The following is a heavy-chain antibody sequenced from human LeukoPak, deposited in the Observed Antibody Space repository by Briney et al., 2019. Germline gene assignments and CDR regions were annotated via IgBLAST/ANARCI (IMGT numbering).Heavy chain of an antibody. V-gene: IGHV3-30*03. D-gene: IGHD3-3*01. CDR3: ARSSYDFWSGYPNDYYFDY. J-gene: IGHJ4*02. CDR2: ISYDGSNK. CDR1: GFTFSSYS. Sequence: GGSLRLSCAASGFTFSSYSMNWVRQAPGKGLEWVAVISYDGSNKYYADSVKGRFTISRDNSKNTLYLQMNSLRAEDTAVYYCARSSYDFWSGYPNDYYFDYWGQGTLVTVSS.